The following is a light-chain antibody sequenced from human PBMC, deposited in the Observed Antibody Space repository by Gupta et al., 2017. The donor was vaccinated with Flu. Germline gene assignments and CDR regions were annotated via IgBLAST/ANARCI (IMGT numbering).Light chain of an antibody. J-gene: IGLJ2*01. Sequence: QSALTQPASVSGSPGQSVTVSCTGTSSDVGGYNYVSWYQQYPAKSHNLLIYEVSNRPAGVAHRFSASQAGNTASLTISGRQEEDEADYYCSSYTSVNTVIFGGGTKLTVL. CDR1: SSDVGGYNY. CDR2: EVS. V-gene: IGLV2-14*01. CDR3: SSYTSVNTVI.